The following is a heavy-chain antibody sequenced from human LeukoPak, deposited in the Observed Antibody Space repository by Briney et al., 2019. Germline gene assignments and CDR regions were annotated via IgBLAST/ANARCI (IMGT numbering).Heavy chain of an antibody. CDR1: GGSISSGDYY. V-gene: IGHV4-30-4*01. CDR2: IYYSGST. D-gene: IGHD3-22*01. Sequence: SETLSLTCTVSGGSISSGDYYWSWIRQPPGTGLEWIGYIYYSGSTYYNPSLKSRVTISVDTSKNQFSLKLSSVTAADTAVYYCARGGYDSSGYYYSPAAHIDYWGQGTLVTVSS. J-gene: IGHJ4*02. CDR3: ARGGYDSSGYYYSPAAHIDY.